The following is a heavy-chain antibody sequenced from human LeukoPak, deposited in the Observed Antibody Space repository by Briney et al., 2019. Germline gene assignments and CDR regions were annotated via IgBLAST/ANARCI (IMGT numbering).Heavy chain of an antibody. CDR1: GGSINTGNW. V-gene: IGHV4-4*02. Sequence: PSGTLSLTCAVSGGSINTGNWWSWVRQTPGKGLEWIGEIYHSGSTDYNPSLKSRVTISVDTSKNQFSLKLSSVTAADTAVYYCARPNFITIFGTEGAFDIWGQGTMVTVSS. CDR2: IYHSGST. CDR3: ARPNFITIFGTEGAFDI. J-gene: IGHJ3*02. D-gene: IGHD3-3*01.